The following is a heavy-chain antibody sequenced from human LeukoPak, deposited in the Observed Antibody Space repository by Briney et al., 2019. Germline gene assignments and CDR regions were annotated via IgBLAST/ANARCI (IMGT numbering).Heavy chain of an antibody. CDR1: GGTFSSYA. CDR3: AREARDGYNFDY. CDR2: IIPIFGTA. Sequence: SVKVSCKASGGTFSSYAISWVRQAPGQGLEWMGGIIPIFGTANYAQKFQGRVTITTDESTSTAYMELSSLRSEDTAVYYCAREARDGYNFDYWGQGTLVTVSS. V-gene: IGHV1-69*05. D-gene: IGHD5-24*01. J-gene: IGHJ4*02.